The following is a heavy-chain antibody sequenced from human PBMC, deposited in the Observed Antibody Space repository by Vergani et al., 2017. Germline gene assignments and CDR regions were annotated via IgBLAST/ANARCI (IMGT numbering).Heavy chain of an antibody. V-gene: IGHV3-9*01. CDR2: INWNSDSI. CDR1: GFTFDDYA. Sequence: VQLVESGGGLVKPGGSLRLSCAASGFTFDDYAMHWVRQAPGKGLEWVSGINWNSDSIAYADSVKGRFTISRDNAKNSLYLQMNSLRAEDTALYYCTRDRLDDSYAYFDYWGQGTLVTVSP. CDR3: TRDRLDDSYAYFDY. D-gene: IGHD3-16*01. J-gene: IGHJ4*02.